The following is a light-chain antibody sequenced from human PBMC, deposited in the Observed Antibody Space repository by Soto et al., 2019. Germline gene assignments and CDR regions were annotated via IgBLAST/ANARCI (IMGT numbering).Light chain of an antibody. CDR3: ATWEDRVDAWV. CDR1: SSNIGSNS. V-gene: IGLV1-44*01. J-gene: IGLJ3*02. CDR2: LND. Sequence: QSVLTQPPSASGTPGQTVSISCFGGSSNIGSNSVNWYQQVPGTAPKLLIFLNDQRPSGVPDRFSGSKSGTSGFLAISGLLSEDEAVYYCATWEDRVDAWVFGGGTKLTVL.